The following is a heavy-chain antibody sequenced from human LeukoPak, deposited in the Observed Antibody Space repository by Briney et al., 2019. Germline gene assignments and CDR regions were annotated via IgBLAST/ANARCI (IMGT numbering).Heavy chain of an antibody. Sequence: MPSETLSLTCTVSGGSISSYYWSWIRQPPGKGLEWIGYIYYSGNTNYNPSLKSRVTISVDTSKNQFSLKLSSVTAADTAVYYCASGETMVKDVWGKGTTVTISS. CDR3: ASGETMVKDV. D-gene: IGHD3-10*01. V-gene: IGHV4-59*08. CDR2: IYYSGNT. CDR1: GGSISSYY. J-gene: IGHJ6*04.